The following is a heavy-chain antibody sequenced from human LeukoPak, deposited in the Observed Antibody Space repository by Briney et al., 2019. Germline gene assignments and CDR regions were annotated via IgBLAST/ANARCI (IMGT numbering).Heavy chain of an antibody. Sequence: GASVKVSCKASGYTFTSYGISWVRQAPGQGLECMGWISAYNGNTYYAQKLQGRLTMTTDTSTSTAYMELSSLRSEDTAVYYCASSSGYCSSTSCGNYYYYMDVWGKGTTVTVSS. V-gene: IGHV1-18*01. CDR3: ASSSGYCSSTSCGNYYYYMDV. CDR1: GYTFTSYG. D-gene: IGHD2-2*03. J-gene: IGHJ6*03. CDR2: ISAYNGNT.